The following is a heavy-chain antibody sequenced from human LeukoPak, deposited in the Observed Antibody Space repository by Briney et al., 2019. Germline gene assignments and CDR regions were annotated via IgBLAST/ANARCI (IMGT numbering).Heavy chain of an antibody. Sequence: PGGSLRLSCAASGFTFSSYGMHWVRQAPGKGLEWVAFIRYDGSNKYYADSVKGRFTISRDNSKNTLYLQMNSLRAEDTAVYYCAKDARVGILTGYYIYYFDYWGQGTLVTVSS. CDR1: GFTFSSYG. V-gene: IGHV3-30*02. D-gene: IGHD3-9*01. CDR2: IRYDGSNK. CDR3: AKDARVGILTGYYIYYFDY. J-gene: IGHJ4*02.